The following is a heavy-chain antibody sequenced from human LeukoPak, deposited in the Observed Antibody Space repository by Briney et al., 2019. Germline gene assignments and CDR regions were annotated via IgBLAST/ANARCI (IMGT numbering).Heavy chain of an antibody. CDR2: IYYSGST. Sequence: SETLSLTCTVSGGSISSGGYYWSWIRQHPGKGLEWIGYIYYSGSTYYNPSLKSRVTISVDTSKYQFSLKLSSVTAADTAVYYCARSSGYDPGVENWGQGTLVTVSS. J-gene: IGHJ4*02. CDR1: GGSISSGGYY. CDR3: ARSSGYDPGVEN. D-gene: IGHD3-22*01. V-gene: IGHV4-31*03.